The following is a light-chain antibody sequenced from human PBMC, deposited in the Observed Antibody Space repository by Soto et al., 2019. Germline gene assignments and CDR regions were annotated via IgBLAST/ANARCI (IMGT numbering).Light chain of an antibody. V-gene: IGKV3-20*01. Sequence: EIALTQSPGTLSLFPGERATLSCRASQSVSSSYLAWYQQKPGQAPRLLIYGASSRATGIPDRFSGSGSGTDFTLTISRLEPEDFAVYYCQQYGSSPWTFGQGTKV. J-gene: IGKJ1*01. CDR1: QSVSSSY. CDR2: GAS. CDR3: QQYGSSPWT.